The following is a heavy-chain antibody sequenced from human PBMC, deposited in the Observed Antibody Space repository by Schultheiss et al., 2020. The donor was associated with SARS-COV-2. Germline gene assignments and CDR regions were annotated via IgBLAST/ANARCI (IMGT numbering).Heavy chain of an antibody. CDR2: INHSGST. CDR1: GGSFSGYY. CDR3: ASRVPAAALDY. V-gene: IGHV4-34*01. D-gene: IGHD2-2*01. Sequence: SETLSLTCAVYGGSFSGYYWSWIRQPPGKGLEWIGEINHSGSTNYNPSLKSRVTISVDKSKNQFSLKLSSVTAADTAVYYCASRVPAAALDYWGQGTLVTVSS. J-gene: IGHJ4*02.